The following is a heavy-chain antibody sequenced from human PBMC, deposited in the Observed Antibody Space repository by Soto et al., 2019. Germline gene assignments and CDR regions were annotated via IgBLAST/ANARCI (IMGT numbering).Heavy chain of an antibody. Sequence: WSLRLSCAASGFTFSSYAMHWVRQAPGKGLEWVAVISYGGSNKYYADSVKGRFTISRDNSKNTLYLQMNSLRAEDTAVYYCAGANVLLWFGELSFYYYYGMDVWGQGTTVTVSS. CDR1: GFTFSSYA. J-gene: IGHJ6*02. CDR2: ISYGGSNK. D-gene: IGHD3-10*01. CDR3: AGANVLLWFGELSFYYYYGMDV. V-gene: IGHV3-30-3*01.